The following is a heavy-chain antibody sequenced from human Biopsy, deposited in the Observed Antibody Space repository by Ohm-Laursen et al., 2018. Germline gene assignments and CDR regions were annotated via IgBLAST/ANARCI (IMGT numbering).Heavy chain of an antibody. D-gene: IGHD3-3*01. J-gene: IGHJ4*02. Sequence: VKISCKASGGTFSNYAISWVRQAPGEGLEWMGGIIAVSGLVNYAPKFQGRVSITADESTTTAYMELSNLKSEDTAVYYCATPFQYYDSWGGYPPFDHWGQGTLVTVSS. V-gene: IGHV1-69*13. CDR1: GGTFSNYA. CDR2: IIAVSGLV. CDR3: ATPFQYYDSWGGYPPFDH.